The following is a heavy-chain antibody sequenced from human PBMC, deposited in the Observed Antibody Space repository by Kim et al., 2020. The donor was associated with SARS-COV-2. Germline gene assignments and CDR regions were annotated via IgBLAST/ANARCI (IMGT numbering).Heavy chain of an antibody. CDR2: IWYDGSNK. J-gene: IGHJ4*02. V-gene: IGHV3-33*01. Sequence: GGSLRLSCAASGFTFSSYGMHWVRQAPGKGLEWVAVIWYDGSNKYYADSVKGRFTISRDNSKNTLYLQMNSLRAEDTAVYYCARINELQLWTHFDYWGQGTLVTVSS. D-gene: IGHD5-18*01. CDR3: ARINELQLWTHFDY. CDR1: GFTFSSYG.